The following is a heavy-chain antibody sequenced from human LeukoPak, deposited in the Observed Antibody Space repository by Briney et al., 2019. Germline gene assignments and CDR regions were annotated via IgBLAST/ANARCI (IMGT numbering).Heavy chain of an antibody. V-gene: IGHV1-8*01. CDR3: ARGNMITFGGVIVTGDY. D-gene: IGHD3-16*02. CDR2: MNPNSGNT. Sequence: APVKVSCKASGYTFTSYDINWVRQATGQGLEWMGWMNPNSGNTGYAQKFQGRVTMTRNTSISTAYMELSSLRSEDTAVYYCARGNMITFGGVIVTGDYWGQGTLVTVSS. CDR1: GYTFTSYD. J-gene: IGHJ4*02.